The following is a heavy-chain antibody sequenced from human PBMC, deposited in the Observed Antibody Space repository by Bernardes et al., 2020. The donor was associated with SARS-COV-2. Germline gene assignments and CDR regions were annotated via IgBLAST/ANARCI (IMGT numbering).Heavy chain of an antibody. Sequence: GGSLRLSCAASGFTFSSSGMHWARQAPGKGLEWVAVISYDGINKYYAESVKGRFTISRDNSENTLYLEMNSLRAEDTAIYYCAKDNSRSWTPDYWGQGTLVTVSS. CDR2: ISYDGINK. CDR3: AKDNSRSWTPDY. J-gene: IGHJ4*02. CDR1: GFTFSSSG. D-gene: IGHD1-26*01. V-gene: IGHV3-30*18.